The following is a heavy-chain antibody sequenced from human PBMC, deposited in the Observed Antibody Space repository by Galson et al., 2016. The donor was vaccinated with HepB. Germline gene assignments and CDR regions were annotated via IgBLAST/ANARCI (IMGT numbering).Heavy chain of an antibody. D-gene: IGHD6-19*01. V-gene: IGHV1-69*13. Sequence: SVKVSCKASGGTFSNYGISWVRQAPGQGLEWMGGIIPIFGSSNLAQKFQGRITITADESTGTAYMELSSLSSEDTATYYCARGGPSEQWLVAGYHYGMDVWGQGTTVTVSS. CDR2: IIPIFGSS. J-gene: IGHJ6*02. CDR1: GGTFSNYG. CDR3: ARGGPSEQWLVAGYHYGMDV.